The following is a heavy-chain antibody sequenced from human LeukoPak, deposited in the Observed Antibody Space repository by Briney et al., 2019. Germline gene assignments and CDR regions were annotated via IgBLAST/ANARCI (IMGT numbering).Heavy chain of an antibody. CDR3: AKDLGYIAVAGHDY. J-gene: IGHJ4*02. CDR2: ISPDGSGK. V-gene: IGHV3-30*18. CDR1: GFTFSMYG. Sequence: GGSLGLSCVISGFTFSMYGMHWVRQAPGKGLEWVAVISPDGSGKNYVDSVEGRFTISRDNSKNTLYLQMNSLRAEDTAVYYCAKDLGYIAVAGHDYWGQGTLVTVSS. D-gene: IGHD6-19*01.